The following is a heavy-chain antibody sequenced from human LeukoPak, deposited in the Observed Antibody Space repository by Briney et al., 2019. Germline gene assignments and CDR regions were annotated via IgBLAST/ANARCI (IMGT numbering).Heavy chain of an antibody. CDR3: ARASGSYYHFDY. CDR2: INHSGST. Sequence: SETLSLTCAVYGGSFSGYYWSRIRQPPGKGLERIGEINHSGSTNYNPSLKSRVTISVDTSKNQFSLKLSSVTAADTAVYYCARASGSYYHFDYWGQGTLVTVSS. V-gene: IGHV4-34*01. J-gene: IGHJ4*02. D-gene: IGHD1-26*01. CDR1: GGSFSGYY.